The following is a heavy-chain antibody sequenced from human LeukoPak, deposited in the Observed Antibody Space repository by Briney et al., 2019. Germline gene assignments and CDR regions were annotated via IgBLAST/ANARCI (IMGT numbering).Heavy chain of an antibody. Sequence: PSETLSLTCTVSGGSISSYYWSWIRQPPGKGLEWIGYIYYSGSTNYNPSLKSRVTISVDTSKNQFSLKLSSVTAADTAVYYCASQTARYYDFWSGYQDHYYGMDVWGQGTTVTVSS. CDR2: IYYSGST. J-gene: IGHJ6*02. CDR1: GGSISSYY. D-gene: IGHD3-3*01. V-gene: IGHV4-59*01. CDR3: ASQTARYYDFWSGYQDHYYGMDV.